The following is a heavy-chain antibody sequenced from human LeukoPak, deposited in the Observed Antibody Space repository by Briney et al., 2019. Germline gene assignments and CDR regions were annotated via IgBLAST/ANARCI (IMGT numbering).Heavy chain of an antibody. D-gene: IGHD2-2*01. CDR2: IIPIFGTA. V-gene: IGHV1-69*13. CDR3: ARGPDCSSTSCYYYYYYMDV. CDR1: GGTFSSYA. J-gene: IGHJ6*03. Sequence: SVKVSCKASGGTFSSYAISWVRQAPGQGLEWMGGIIPIFGTANYAQKFQGRVTITADESTSTAYMELSSLRSEDTAVYYCARGPDCSSTSCYYYYYYMDVWGKGTTVTVSS.